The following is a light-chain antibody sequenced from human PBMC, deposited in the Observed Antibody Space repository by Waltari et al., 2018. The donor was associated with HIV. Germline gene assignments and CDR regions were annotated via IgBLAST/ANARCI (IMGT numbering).Light chain of an antibody. CDR2: DNN. V-gene: IGLV1-51*01. CDR3: GTWDSSLSAGV. Sequence: QSVLTQPPSVSAAPGQKVTISCSGSNSNIGNNYVSWYQQLPGTAPKLPIYDNNKRPSGIPDRFSGSKSGTSATLGITGLQTGDEADYYCGTWDSSLSAGVFGGGTKLTVL. J-gene: IGLJ2*01. CDR1: NSNIGNNY.